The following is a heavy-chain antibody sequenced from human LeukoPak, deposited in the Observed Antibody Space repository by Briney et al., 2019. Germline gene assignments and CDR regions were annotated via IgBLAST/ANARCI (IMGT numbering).Heavy chain of an antibody. V-gene: IGHV3-23*01. J-gene: IGHJ4*02. Sequence: GGSLRLSCAASGFTFSSYAMSWVRQAPGKGLEWVSAISGSGDSTYYGDSVKGRFTISRDNSKNTLYLQMNSLRAEGTAVYYCAKTRPLDSSSWSHGDYWGQGTLVTVSS. CDR3: AKTRPLDSSSWSHGDY. CDR2: ISGSGDST. CDR1: GFTFSSYA. D-gene: IGHD6-13*01.